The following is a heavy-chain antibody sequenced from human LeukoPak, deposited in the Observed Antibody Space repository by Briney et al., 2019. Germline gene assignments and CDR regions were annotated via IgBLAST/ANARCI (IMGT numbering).Heavy chain of an antibody. D-gene: IGHD3-3*01. V-gene: IGHV1-2*02. CDR3: VRAYDFWSGYYEVDY. J-gene: IGHJ4*02. Sequence: ASVTVSCKASGYTFTVYYMHWVRQAPGQGLEWMGWINPNSGGTNYAQKFQGRVTMTRDTSISTAYMELSRLRSDDTAVYYCVRAYDFWSGYYEVDYWGQGTLVTVSS. CDR1: GYTFTVYY. CDR2: INPNSGGT.